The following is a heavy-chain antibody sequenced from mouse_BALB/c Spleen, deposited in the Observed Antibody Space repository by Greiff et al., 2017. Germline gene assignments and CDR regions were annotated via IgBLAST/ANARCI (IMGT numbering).Heavy chain of an antibody. CDR3: AREAYGSRGYYAMDY. D-gene: IGHD1-1*01. V-gene: IGHV5-4*02. Sequence: EVMLVESGGGLVKPGGSLKLSCAASGFAFSSYDMSWVRQTPEKRLEWVAYISDGGSYTYYPDSVKGRFTISRDNAKNNLYLQMSSLKSEDTAMYYCAREAYGSRGYYAMDYWGQGTSVTVSS. CDR1: GFAFSSYD. CDR2: ISDGGSYT. J-gene: IGHJ4*01.